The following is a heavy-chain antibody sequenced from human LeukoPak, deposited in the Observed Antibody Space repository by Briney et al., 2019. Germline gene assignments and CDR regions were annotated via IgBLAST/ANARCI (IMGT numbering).Heavy chain of an antibody. CDR2: ISRGSSEI. Sequence: GGSLRLSCVASGFTFSSYSMNWVRQAPGKGLEWVSYISRGSSEIHYADSVKGRFSISRDSAKNSLYPQMNSLRAEDTAVYYCTRELAYWGQGTLVTVSS. V-gene: IGHV3-48*01. CDR1: GFTFSSYS. CDR3: TRELAY. J-gene: IGHJ4*02.